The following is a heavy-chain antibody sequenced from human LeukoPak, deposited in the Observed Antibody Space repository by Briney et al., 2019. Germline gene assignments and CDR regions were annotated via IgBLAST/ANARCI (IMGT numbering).Heavy chain of an antibody. CDR2: TNPDGTVK. V-gene: IGHV3-7*01. J-gene: IGHJ4*02. D-gene: IGHD3-3*01. CDR1: GFIFGGYW. CDR3: VSGFLQWLY. Sequence: GGSLRLSCAASGFIFGGYWMSWVGQAPGRGLEWVANTNPDGTVKSYVDSVNGRFTITRDNAKNSLYLQMNSLRAEDTAVYFCVSGFLQWLYWGQGTLVTVSS.